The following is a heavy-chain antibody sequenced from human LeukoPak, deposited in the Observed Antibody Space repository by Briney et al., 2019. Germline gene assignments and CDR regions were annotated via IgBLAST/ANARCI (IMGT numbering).Heavy chain of an antibody. CDR3: ARGTCYDFWSGYYPGP. CDR1: GGSFSGYY. J-gene: IGHJ5*02. V-gene: IGHV4-34*01. CDR2: INHSGST. Sequence: SETLSLTCAVYGGSFSGYYWSWIRQPPGKGLEWIGEINHSGSTNYNPSLKSRVIISVDTSKNQVSLKLSSVTAADTAVYYCARGTCYDFWSGYYPGPWGQGTLVTVSS. D-gene: IGHD3-3*01.